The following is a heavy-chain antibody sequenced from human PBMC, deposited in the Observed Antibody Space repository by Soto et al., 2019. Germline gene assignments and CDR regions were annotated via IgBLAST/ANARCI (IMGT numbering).Heavy chain of an antibody. Sequence: GASVKVSCKASGYTFTGYGISWVRQAPGQGLEWMGWISAYNGNTNYAQKLQGRVTMTTDTSTSTAYMELRSLRSDDTAVYYCARDEDYYDSSGYYYGYWGQGTLVTVSS. D-gene: IGHD3-22*01. CDR3: ARDEDYYDSSGYYYGY. V-gene: IGHV1-18*01. CDR2: ISAYNGNT. J-gene: IGHJ4*02. CDR1: GYTFTGYG.